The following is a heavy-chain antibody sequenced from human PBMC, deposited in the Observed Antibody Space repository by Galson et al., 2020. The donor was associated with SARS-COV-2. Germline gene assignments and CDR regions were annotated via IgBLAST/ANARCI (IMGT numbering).Heavy chain of an antibody. CDR3: ARAPSGYNRDDRGLRAFDF. D-gene: IGHD1-1*01. CDR1: GGSFSGYY. J-gene: IGHJ3*01. Sequence: SETLSLTCAVYGGSFSGYYWTWIRQPPGKGLEWIGAIDDSGTTNYNPSLKSRVTISVDTSKHQFSLKMSSVTTADTALFYCARAPSGYNRDDRGLRAFDFWGQGTMITVSS. V-gene: IGHV4-34*01. CDR2: IDDSGTT.